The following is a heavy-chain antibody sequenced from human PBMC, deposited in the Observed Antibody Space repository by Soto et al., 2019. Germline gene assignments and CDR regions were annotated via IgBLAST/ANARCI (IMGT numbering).Heavy chain of an antibody. CDR1: GFTFRSYG. Sequence: GGSLRLSCAASGFTFRSYGMSWVRQASGKGLEWVSAISGSGGSTNYADSVKGRFTISRDNSKNTLYLQMNNLRAEDTAVYYCARGEYGSATSYTYFDYWGQRALVTVSS. CDR3: ARGEYGSATSYTYFDY. J-gene: IGHJ4*02. CDR2: ISGSGGST. V-gene: IGHV3-23*01. D-gene: IGHD3-10*01.